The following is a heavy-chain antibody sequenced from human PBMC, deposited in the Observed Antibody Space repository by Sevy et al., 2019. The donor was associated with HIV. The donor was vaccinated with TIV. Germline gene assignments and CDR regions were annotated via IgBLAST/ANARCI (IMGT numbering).Heavy chain of an antibody. Sequence: ASVKVSCKASGYTFTSQYMHWVRQAPGQGLEWMGIINPSGGSTSYAQKFQGRVTMTRDTSTSTVYMELSSLRSEDTAGYYCAGDSDNYDILTGYYPFDYWGQGTLVTVSS. CDR3: AGDSDNYDILTGYYPFDY. J-gene: IGHJ4*02. CDR2: INPSGGST. V-gene: IGHV1-46*01. CDR1: GYTFTSQY. D-gene: IGHD3-9*01.